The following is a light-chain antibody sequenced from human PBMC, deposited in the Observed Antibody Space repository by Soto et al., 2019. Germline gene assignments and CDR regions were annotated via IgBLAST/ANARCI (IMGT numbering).Light chain of an antibody. CDR1: HRVSSY. CDR2: ATS. CDR3: QQYNNWPLT. Sequence: EIVMTQSPATLSVSPGERATLSCRASHRVSSYLAWYQQKPDQAPRLLIYATSNRATGIPARFSGSGSGTEFTLTISSLQFEDFAVYYCQQYNNWPLTFGGGTKVEIK. J-gene: IGKJ4*01. V-gene: IGKV3-15*01.